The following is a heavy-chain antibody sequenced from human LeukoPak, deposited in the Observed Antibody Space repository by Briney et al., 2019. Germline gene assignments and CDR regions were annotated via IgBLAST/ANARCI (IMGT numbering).Heavy chain of an antibody. CDR2: INWNGGST. V-gene: IGHV3-20*04. D-gene: IGHD3-9*01. J-gene: IGHJ4*02. CDR3: ARDWGLRYFGGAFDY. CDR1: GFTFDDYG. Sequence: RSGGSLRLSCAASGFTFDDYGMSWVRQAPGKGLEWVSGINWNGGSTGYADSVKGRFTISRDNAKNSLYLQMNSLRAEDTAVYYCARDWGLRYFGGAFDYWGQGTLVTVSS.